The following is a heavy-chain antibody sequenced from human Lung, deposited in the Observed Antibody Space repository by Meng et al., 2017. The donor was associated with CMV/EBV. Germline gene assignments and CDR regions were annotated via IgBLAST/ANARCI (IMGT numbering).Heavy chain of an antibody. Sequence: SXXVAXXAYEYTXTSYYIHWVRQAPGQGLDWIGWIDPNGGGTNYAKKFHDKVTMTSDTSIRTAYMELSRLRSDDAALYYSARERYLVPAASPDYNYYGMDVXGQGXTVTVSS. CDR2: IDPNGGGT. V-gene: IGHV1-2*02. CDR1: EYTXTSYY. CDR3: ARERYLVPAASPDYNYYGMDV. J-gene: IGHJ6*02. D-gene: IGHD2-2*01.